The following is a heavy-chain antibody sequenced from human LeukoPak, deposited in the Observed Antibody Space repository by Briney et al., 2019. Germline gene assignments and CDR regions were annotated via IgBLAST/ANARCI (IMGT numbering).Heavy chain of an antibody. Sequence: GGSLRLSCAASGFTFSSYSMNWVRQAPGKGLEWVSSISSSSSYIYYADSVKGRFTISRDNAKNSLYLQMNSLRAEDTAVYYCVRDRWDSSGYNSDWFDPWGQGTLVTVSS. D-gene: IGHD3-22*01. V-gene: IGHV3-21*01. CDR2: ISSSSSYI. CDR1: GFTFSSYS. CDR3: VRDRWDSSGYNSDWFDP. J-gene: IGHJ5*02.